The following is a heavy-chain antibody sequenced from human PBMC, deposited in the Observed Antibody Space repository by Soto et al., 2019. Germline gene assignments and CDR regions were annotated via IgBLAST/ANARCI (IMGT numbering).Heavy chain of an antibody. CDR1: GYTFTSYG. J-gene: IGHJ5*02. V-gene: IGHV1-18*01. CDR2: ISAYNGNT. CDR3: ARDDESGGNAPYNWFDP. D-gene: IGHD2-15*01. Sequence: ASVKVSCKASGYTFTSYGISWVRQAPGQGLERMGWISAYNGNTNYAQKLQGRVTMTTDTSTSTAYMELRSLRSDDTAVYYCARDDESGGNAPYNWFDPWGQGTLVTVSS.